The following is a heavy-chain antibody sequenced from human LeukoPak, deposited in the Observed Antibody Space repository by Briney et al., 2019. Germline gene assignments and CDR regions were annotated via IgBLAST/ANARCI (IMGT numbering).Heavy chain of an antibody. CDR3: ATDVETTDQEGAFDM. CDR1: GYTLNELS. Sequence: GASVKVSRKVSGYTLNELSIHWVRQAPGGGPEWVGGFDPEEGETIYAHKFQGRVSMTEDTSTDTAYMELRSLRSEDTAVYYCATDVETTDQEGAFDMWGQGTMVTVSS. D-gene: IGHD4-11*01. J-gene: IGHJ3*02. V-gene: IGHV1-24*01. CDR2: FDPEEGET.